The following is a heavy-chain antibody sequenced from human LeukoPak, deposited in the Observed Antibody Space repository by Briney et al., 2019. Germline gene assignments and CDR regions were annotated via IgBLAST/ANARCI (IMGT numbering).Heavy chain of an antibody. CDR1: GFTFSRHG. D-gene: IGHD5-24*01. J-gene: IGHJ3*01. CDR3: AKEMATIRAFDF. V-gene: IGHV3-23*01. CDR2: LSSAGVTA. Sequence: PGGSLRLSCAASGFTFSRHGMSWVRRAPGKGLEWVASLSSAGVTAYYADSVQGRFTISRDNSKNTLYLQMNSLRAEDTAVYYCAKEMATIRAFDFWGQGTMVTVSS.